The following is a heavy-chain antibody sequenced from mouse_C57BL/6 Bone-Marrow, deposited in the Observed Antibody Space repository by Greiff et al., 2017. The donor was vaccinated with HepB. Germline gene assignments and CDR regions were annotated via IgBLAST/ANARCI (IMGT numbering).Heavy chain of an antibody. CDR1: GYTFTSYW. CDR3: ARHEETTVVAKNYAMDY. V-gene: IGHV1-7*01. J-gene: IGHJ4*01. CDR2: INPSSGYT. Sequence: VQLQQSGAELAKPGASVKLSCKASGYTFTSYWMHWVKQRPGQGLEWIGYINPSSGYTKYNQKFKDKATLTADKSSSTAYMQLSSLTYEDSAVYYCARHEETTVVAKNYAMDYWGQGTSVTVSS. D-gene: IGHD1-1*01.